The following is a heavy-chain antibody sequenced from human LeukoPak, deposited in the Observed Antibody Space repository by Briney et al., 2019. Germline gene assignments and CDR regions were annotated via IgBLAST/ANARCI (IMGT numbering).Heavy chain of an antibody. J-gene: IGHJ3*02. V-gene: IGHV3-23*01. Sequence: GGSLRLSCAASGFTFSSYAMSWVRQAPGKGLEWVSAISGSGGSTYYADSVKGRFTISRDNSKNTLYLQMNSLRAEDTAVYYCARVLVWGWAFDIWGQGTMVTVSS. D-gene: IGHD4/OR15-4a*01. CDR1: GFTFSSYA. CDR2: ISGSGGST. CDR3: ARVLVWGWAFDI.